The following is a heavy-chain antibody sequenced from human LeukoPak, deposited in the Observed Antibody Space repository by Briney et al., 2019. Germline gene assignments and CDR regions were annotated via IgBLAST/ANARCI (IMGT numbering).Heavy chain of an antibody. CDR2: INNPGTGT. J-gene: IGHJ4*02. D-gene: IGHD3-3*01. CDR3: ARGSGGFDY. Sequence: PGGSLRLSCAASGFTFSSYWMHWVRHVPGKGLVWVAHINNPGTGTTYADAVKGRFTISRDNAKNTLYLQMNNLRADDTAMYYCARGSGGFDYWGQGTLITVSS. V-gene: IGHV3-74*01. CDR1: GFTFSSYW.